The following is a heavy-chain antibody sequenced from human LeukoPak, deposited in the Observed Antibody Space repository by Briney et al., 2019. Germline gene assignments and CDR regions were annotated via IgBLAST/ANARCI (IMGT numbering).Heavy chain of an antibody. CDR2: ISYDGSNK. CDR3: ARAPYFYGSGSYPVD. Sequence: GGSLRLSCAASGFTFSDYYMSWIRQAPGKGLEWVAVISYDGSNKYYADSVKGRFTISRDNSKNTLYLQMNSLRAEDTAVYYCARAPYFYGSGSYPVDWGQGTLVTVSS. V-gene: IGHV3-30-3*01. CDR1: GFTFSDYY. J-gene: IGHJ4*02. D-gene: IGHD3-10*01.